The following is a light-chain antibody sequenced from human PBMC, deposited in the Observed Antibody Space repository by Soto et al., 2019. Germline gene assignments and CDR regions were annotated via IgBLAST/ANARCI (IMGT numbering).Light chain of an antibody. Sequence: EIMMTQSPANVSVFPGERATLSCRASQSIDSDLAWYQQKPGHVPRLLIYGASTRATGVLARFSGSGSGTEFTLTIISLQSDDFAVYYCQQYSHWRTFGPGTKVEIK. CDR3: QQYSHWRT. J-gene: IGKJ1*01. CDR2: GAS. CDR1: QSIDSD. V-gene: IGKV3-15*01.